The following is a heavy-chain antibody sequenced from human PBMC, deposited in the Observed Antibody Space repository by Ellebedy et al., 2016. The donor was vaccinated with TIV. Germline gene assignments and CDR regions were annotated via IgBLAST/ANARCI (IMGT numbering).Heavy chain of an antibody. CDR1: GYTFTGYY. D-gene: IGHD3-3*01. CDR3: ARSPRRYDFWSGYSGTWGYYYYGMDV. V-gene: IGHV1-2*04. Sequence: AASVKVSCKASGYTFTGYYMHWVRQAPGQGLEWMGWINPNSGGTNYAQKFQGWVTMTRDTSISTAYMELSRLRSDDTAVYYCARSPRRYDFWSGYSGTWGYYYYGMDVWGQGTTVTVSS. CDR2: INPNSGGT. J-gene: IGHJ6*02.